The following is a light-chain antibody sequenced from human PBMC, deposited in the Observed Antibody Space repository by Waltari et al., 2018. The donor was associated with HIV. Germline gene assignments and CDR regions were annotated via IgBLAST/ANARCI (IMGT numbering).Light chain of an antibody. CDR3: QSYFSSNDVI. J-gene: IGLJ2*01. CDR2: ENT. Sequence: FMLTQPHSVSESPGKTVTISCTRSSGRIASNYVQSYRQRPGSAPTTVIYENTQRPPGVPDRLSGSIDSSSNSASLTISGLETEDEADYYCQSYFSSNDVIFGGGTKLTVL. CDR1: SGRIASNY. V-gene: IGLV6-57*04.